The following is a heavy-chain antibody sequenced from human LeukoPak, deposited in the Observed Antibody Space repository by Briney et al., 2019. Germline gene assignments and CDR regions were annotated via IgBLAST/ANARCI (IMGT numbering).Heavy chain of an antibody. CDR3: ARYKLYHGAFDI. J-gene: IGHJ3*02. CDR2: ISGSGGST. V-gene: IGHV3-23*01. CDR1: GFSFSNYA. Sequence: PGGSLRLSCAASGFSFSNYAMIWVRQAPGKGLEWVSAISGSGGSTYYADSVKGRFTISRDNSKNTLFLQVNSLRAEDTAVYYCARYKLYHGAFDIWGQGTMVTVSS. D-gene: IGHD1-14*01.